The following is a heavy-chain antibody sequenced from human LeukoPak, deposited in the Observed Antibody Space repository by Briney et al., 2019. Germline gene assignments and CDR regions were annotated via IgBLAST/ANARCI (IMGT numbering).Heavy chain of an antibody. CDR3: ARDRPGYSSWFDP. V-gene: IGHV1-2*02. CDR2: INPISGGT. J-gene: IGHJ5*02. D-gene: IGHD6-19*01. CDR1: GYTFTDYH. Sequence: ASVKVSCKASGYTFTDYHMHWVRQAPGQGLEWMGWINPISGGTNCAQKLQGRVTMTRDTSITTAYMELSSLRSDDTAVYYCARDRPGYSSWFDPWGQGTLVTVSS.